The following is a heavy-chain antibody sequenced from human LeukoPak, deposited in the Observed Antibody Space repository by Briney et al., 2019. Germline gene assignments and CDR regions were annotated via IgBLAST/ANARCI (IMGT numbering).Heavy chain of an antibody. CDR1: GGSFRYYD. Sequence: GASVKVSCKPPGGSFRYYDISWVRQAPGQGLEWMGRSIPLYATTKYAQRFQGRVTIITDASATTAYMELSSLRSEDTAVYYCATASVPGAIEGPFDALDTWGQGTMVTVSS. CDR2: SIPLYATT. D-gene: IGHD2-2*02. CDR3: ATASVPGAIEGPFDALDT. V-gene: IGHV1-69*05. J-gene: IGHJ3*02.